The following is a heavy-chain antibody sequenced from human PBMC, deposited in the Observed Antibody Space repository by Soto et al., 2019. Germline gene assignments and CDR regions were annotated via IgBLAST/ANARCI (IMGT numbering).Heavy chain of an antibody. V-gene: IGHV3-30*18. CDR2: ISYDGSNK. CDR3: AKGVGSSGWYFPFDY. Sequence: GGSLRLSCAASGFTFSSYGMHWVRQAPGKGLEWVAVISYDGSNKYYADSVKGRFTISRDNSKNTLYLQMNSLRAEDTAVYYCAKGVGSSGWYFPFDYWGQGTLVTVSS. J-gene: IGHJ4*02. D-gene: IGHD6-19*01. CDR1: GFTFSSYG.